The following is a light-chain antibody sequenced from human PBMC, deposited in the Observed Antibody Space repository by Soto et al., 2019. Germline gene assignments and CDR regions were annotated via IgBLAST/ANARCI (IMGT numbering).Light chain of an antibody. CDR1: QSVSTN. J-gene: IGKJ1*01. V-gene: IGKV3-15*01. CDR3: QQYNTWPRT. CDR2: GAS. Sequence: EIMMSQSPATLSVTPGERATLSCRASQSVSTNFAWYQQKPGQAPRLLIYGASTRATAVPARFTASGSGTEFTLTISSLQSEDFAVYYCQQYNTWPRTFGQGTKVDNK.